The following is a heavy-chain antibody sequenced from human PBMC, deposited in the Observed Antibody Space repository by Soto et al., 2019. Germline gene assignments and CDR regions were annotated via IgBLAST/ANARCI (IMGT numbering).Heavy chain of an antibody. V-gene: IGHV4-61*01. CDR2: IYYSGST. CDR1: GGSVSCGSYY. J-gene: IGHJ5*02. Sequence: SETLSLTCTVSGGSVSCGSYYWSWIRQPPGKGLEWIGYIYYSGSTNYNPSLKSRVTISVDTSKNQFSLKLSSVTAADTAVYYCARDLRLPGYSSSWPGYWFDPWGQGTLVTVSS. CDR3: ARDLRLPGYSSSWPGYWFDP. D-gene: IGHD6-13*01.